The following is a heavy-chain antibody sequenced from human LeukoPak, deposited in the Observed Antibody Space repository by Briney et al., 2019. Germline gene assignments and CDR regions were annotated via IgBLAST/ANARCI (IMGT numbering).Heavy chain of an antibody. CDR2: IYYSGST. CDR3: ARVAAAGSWFDP. D-gene: IGHD6-13*01. V-gene: IGHV4-59*01. J-gene: IGHJ5*02. Sequence: PSETLSLTCTVSGGSISSYYWSWIRQPPGKGLEWIGYIYYSGSTNCNPSLKSRVTISVDTSKNQFSLKLSSVTAADTAVYYCARVAAAGSWFDPWGQGTLVTVSS. CDR1: GGSISSYY.